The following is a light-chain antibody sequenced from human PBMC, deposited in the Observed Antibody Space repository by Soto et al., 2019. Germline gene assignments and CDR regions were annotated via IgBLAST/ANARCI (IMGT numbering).Light chain of an antibody. J-gene: IGLJ2*01. Sequence: QSALTQPASVSGSPGPSITISCTGTSSDVGSYNLVSWYQQHPGKAPKLMIYEVSKRPSGVSNRVSGSKSGNTASLTISGLQADDEADYYCCAYAGSSTFELVGGGTKLTVL. V-gene: IGLV2-23*02. CDR2: EVS. CDR1: SSDVGSYNL. CDR3: CAYAGSSTFEL.